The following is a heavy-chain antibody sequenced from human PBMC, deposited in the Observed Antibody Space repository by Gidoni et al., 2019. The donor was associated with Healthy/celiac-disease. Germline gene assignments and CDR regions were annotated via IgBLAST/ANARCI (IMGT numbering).Heavy chain of an antibody. V-gene: IGHV1-2*02. CDR2: INPNSGGT. D-gene: IGHD5-18*01. Sequence: QVQLVQCGAEVKKPGASVKVSCKASGYTVTGYYMPWVRQAPGQVLEWMGWINPNSGGTNYAQQFQGRVTMTRDTSISTAYMELSRLRSDDTAVYYCARQGWTGIQLWPPDYWGQGTLVTVSS. CDR1: GYTVTGYY. J-gene: IGHJ4*02. CDR3: ARQGWTGIQLWPPDY.